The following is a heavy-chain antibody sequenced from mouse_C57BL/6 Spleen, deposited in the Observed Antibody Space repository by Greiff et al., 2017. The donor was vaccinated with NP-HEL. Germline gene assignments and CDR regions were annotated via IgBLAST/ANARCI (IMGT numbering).Heavy chain of an antibody. CDR3: ARGVKNFYAMDY. V-gene: IGHV1-80*01. J-gene: IGHJ4*01. CDR2: IYPGDGDT. Sequence: QVQLQQSGAELVKPGASVKISCKASGYAFSSYWMNWVKQRPGKGLEWIGQIYPGDGDTNYNGKFKGKATLTAYKSSSTAYMQLSSLTSEDSAVYFCARGVKNFYAMDYWGQGTSVTVSS. D-gene: IGHD2-13*01. CDR1: GYAFSSYW.